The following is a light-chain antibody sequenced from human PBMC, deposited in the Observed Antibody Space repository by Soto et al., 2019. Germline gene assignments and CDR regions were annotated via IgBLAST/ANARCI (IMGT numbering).Light chain of an antibody. CDR1: QGISGW. V-gene: IGKV1-12*01. CDR3: QLGNIFPLT. J-gene: IGKJ4*01. CDR2: DAS. Sequence: DIQMTQSPSSVSASVGDRLTITCRASQGISGWLAWYQQKPGKAPNLLIYDASTLRNGVPSRFSGSGSGTYFTLTISNLQPEDFASYYCQLGNIFPLTFGGVGKVDIK.